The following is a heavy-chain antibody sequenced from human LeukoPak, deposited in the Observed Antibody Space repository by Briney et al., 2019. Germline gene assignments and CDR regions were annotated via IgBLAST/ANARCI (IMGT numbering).Heavy chain of an antibody. V-gene: IGHV4-38-2*02. D-gene: IGHD3-22*01. CDR2: IYHSGST. CDR1: GYSISSGYY. J-gene: IGHJ3*02. CDR3: ARVYDSRRGGAFDI. Sequence: SETLSLTCTVSGYSISSGYYWGWIRQPPGKGLEWIGSIYHSGSTYYNPSLKSRVTISVDTSKNQFSLKLSSVTAADTAVYYCARVYDSRRGGAFDIWGQGTMVTVSS.